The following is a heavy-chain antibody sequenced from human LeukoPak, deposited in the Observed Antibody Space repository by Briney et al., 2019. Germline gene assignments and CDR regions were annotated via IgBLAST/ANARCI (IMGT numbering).Heavy chain of an antibody. Sequence: GSLRLSCAAPGFTLSVMWLNWVGQVPGKGLVWFSSFDSDGSRSSSEALVKGRFTISRENARKTLYLQLNSLKPENTPGNNCASATGANYYYYYMDVWGKGTTVTISS. CDR1: GFTLSVMW. CDR2: FDSDGSRS. J-gene: IGHJ6*03. CDR3: ASATGANYYYYYMDV. V-gene: IGHV3-74*01. D-gene: IGHD7-27*01.